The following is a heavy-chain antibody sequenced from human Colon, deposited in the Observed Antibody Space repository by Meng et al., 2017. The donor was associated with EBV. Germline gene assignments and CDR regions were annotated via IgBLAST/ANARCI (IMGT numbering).Heavy chain of an antibody. D-gene: IGHD6-19*01. CDR1: GGSVSSGGYY. J-gene: IGHJ4*02. CDR3: ARVSSGWDYFDY. Sequence: LTGSAPGLVKPPQPMSPPCTVAGGSVSSGGYYWTWIRQHPWKGLEWFGHIYYSGSTFYNPSLKRRVIISIDTSKNQFSLNLRSVTAADTAVYYCARVSSGWDYFDYWGQGTLVTVSS. V-gene: IGHV4-31*03. CDR2: IYYSGST.